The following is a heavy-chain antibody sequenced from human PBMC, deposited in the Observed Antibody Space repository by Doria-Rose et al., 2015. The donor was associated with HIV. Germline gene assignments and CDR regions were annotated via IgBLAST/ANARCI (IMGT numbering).Heavy chain of an antibody. D-gene: IGHD6-13*01. J-gene: IGHJ4*02. Sequence: QITLKESGPVLVKPTETLTLTCTVSGVSLSSPGMGVSWIRQPPGKAPEWLANIFSDDERSYKTSLKSRLTISRGTSKSQVVLTTTDMDPVDTATYYCARIKSSRWYHKYYFDFWGQGTLVIVSA. CDR1: GVSLSSPGMG. V-gene: IGHV2-26*01. CDR3: ARIKSSRWYHKYYFDF. CDR2: IFSDDER.